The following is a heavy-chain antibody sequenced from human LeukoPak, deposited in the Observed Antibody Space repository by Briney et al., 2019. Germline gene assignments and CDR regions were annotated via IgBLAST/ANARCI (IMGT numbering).Heavy chain of an antibody. J-gene: IGHJ5*02. CDR1: GGSISSYY. CDR2: IYYGGST. V-gene: IGHV4-59*01. D-gene: IGHD3-10*01. Sequence: SETLSLTCTVSGGSISSYYWSWIRQPPGKGLEWIGYIYYGGSTNYNPSLKSRVTISVDTSKNQFSLKLSSVTAADTAVYYCAAYGELMGDWFDPWGQGTLVTVSS. CDR3: AAYGELMGDWFDP.